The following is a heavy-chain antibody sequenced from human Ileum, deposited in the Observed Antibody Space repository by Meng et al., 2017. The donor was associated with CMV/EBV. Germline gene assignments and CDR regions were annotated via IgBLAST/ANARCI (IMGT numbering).Heavy chain of an antibody. Sequence: QLQLQESGPGLVKPSETRALTCTVSGDSISSGDYFWGWIRQPPKGLEWVASITYSGTTYYNPSLKSRVTMSVDTSKNQFSLKLNSVTAADTAVYYCVRASITMIDYWGQGTLVTVSS. V-gene: IGHV4-39*07. CDR2: ITYSGTT. CDR1: GDSISSGDYF. D-gene: IGHD3-22*01. J-gene: IGHJ4*02. CDR3: VRASITMIDY.